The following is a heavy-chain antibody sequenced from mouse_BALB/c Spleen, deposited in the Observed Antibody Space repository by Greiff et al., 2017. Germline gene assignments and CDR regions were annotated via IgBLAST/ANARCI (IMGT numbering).Heavy chain of an antibody. CDR1: GFSLTSYG. CDR2: IWAGGST. V-gene: IGHV2-9*02. CDR3: ARDLTTVVEGLAD. J-gene: IGHJ3*01. D-gene: IGHD1-1*01. Sequence: VKVVESGPGLVAPSQSLSITCTVSGFSLTSYGVHWVRQPPGKGLEWLGVIWAGGSTNYNSALMSRLSISKDNSKSQVFLKMNSLQTDDTAMYYCARDLTTVVEGLADWGQGTLVTVSA.